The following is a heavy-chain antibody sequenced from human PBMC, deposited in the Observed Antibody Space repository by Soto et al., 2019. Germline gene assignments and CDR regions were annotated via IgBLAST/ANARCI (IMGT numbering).Heavy chain of an antibody. Sequence: GDSVKVSCKASGYTFTSYGISWVRQAPGQGLEWMGWISAYNGNTNYAQKLQGRVTMTTDTSTSTAYMELRSLRSDDTAVYYCARDCRLYGGWPRWDAFEIWGQGTMVTVSS. CDR2: ISAYNGNT. J-gene: IGHJ3*02. CDR3: ARDCRLYGGWPRWDAFEI. V-gene: IGHV1-18*01. CDR1: GYTFTSYG. D-gene: IGHD6-19*01.